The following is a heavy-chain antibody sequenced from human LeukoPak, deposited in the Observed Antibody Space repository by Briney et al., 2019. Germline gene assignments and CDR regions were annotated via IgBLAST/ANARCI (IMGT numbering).Heavy chain of an antibody. Sequence: SETLSLTCTVSGGSISSHYWSWIRQPPGKGLEWIGYIYYSGSTNYNPSLKSRVTISVDTSKNQFSLKLSSVTAADTAVYYCARAEGSTTGTIQRKGAFDIWGQGTMVTVSS. CDR1: GGSISSHY. CDR2: IYYSGST. D-gene: IGHD1-1*01. V-gene: IGHV4-59*11. CDR3: ARAEGSTTGTIQRKGAFDI. J-gene: IGHJ3*02.